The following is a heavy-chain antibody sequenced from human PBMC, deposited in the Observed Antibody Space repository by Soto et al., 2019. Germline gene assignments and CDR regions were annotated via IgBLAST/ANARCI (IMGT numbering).Heavy chain of an antibody. Sequence: SLRLSCAASGFTFSSYGMHWVRQAPGKGLEWVAVISYDGSNKYYADSVKGRFTISRDNSKNTLYLQMNSLRAEDTAVYYCAKDSGAYYGDYVDYWGQGTLVTVSS. V-gene: IGHV3-30*18. CDR1: GFTFSSYG. CDR2: ISYDGSNK. J-gene: IGHJ4*02. CDR3: AKDSGAYYGDYVDY. D-gene: IGHD4-17*01.